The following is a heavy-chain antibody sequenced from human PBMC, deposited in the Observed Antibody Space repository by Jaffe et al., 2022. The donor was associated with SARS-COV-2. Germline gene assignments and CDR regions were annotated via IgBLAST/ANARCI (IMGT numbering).Heavy chain of an antibody. Sequence: QVHLVQSGAEMKEPGASVKVSCKASGYPFSRYDINWVRQATGQGLEWIGWMNHYSGNTGYAQKFQGRITMTSSPSISTAYMELSSLRSEDTAVYYCVRALADYDSYYKTGFDYWGQGTLVTVSS. J-gene: IGHJ4*02. CDR1: GYPFSRYD. D-gene: IGHD3-22*01. V-gene: IGHV1-8*01. CDR2: MNHYSGNT. CDR3: VRALADYDSYYKTGFDY.